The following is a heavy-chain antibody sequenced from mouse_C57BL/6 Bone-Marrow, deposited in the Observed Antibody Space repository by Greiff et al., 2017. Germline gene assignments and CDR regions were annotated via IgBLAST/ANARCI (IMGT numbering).Heavy chain of an antibody. CDR1: GFTFSSYG. V-gene: IGHV5-6*02. CDR2: ISSGGSYT. CDR3: ARPYYYGSSLWYFDV. D-gene: IGHD1-1*01. Sequence: DVKLVESGGDLVKPGGSLKLSCAASGFTFSSYGMSWVRQTPDKRLEWVATISSGGSYTYYPDSVKGRFTISRDNAKNTLYLQMSSLKSEDTAMYYCARPYYYGSSLWYFDVWGTGTTVTVSS. J-gene: IGHJ1*03.